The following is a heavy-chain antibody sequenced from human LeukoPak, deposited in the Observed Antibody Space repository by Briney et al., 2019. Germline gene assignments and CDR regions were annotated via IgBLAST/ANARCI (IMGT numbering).Heavy chain of an antibody. CDR3: ARDPNSNYGMDFYYYMDV. Sequence: GGSLRLSCAASGFTFSSYEMNWVRQAPGKGLEWVSYISSSSSTIYYADSVKGRFTISRDNAKNSLYLQMNSLRAEDTAVYYCARDPNSNYGMDFYYYMDVWGKGTTVTVSS. D-gene: IGHD4-11*01. V-gene: IGHV3-48*01. CDR1: GFTFSSYE. J-gene: IGHJ6*03. CDR2: ISSSSSTI.